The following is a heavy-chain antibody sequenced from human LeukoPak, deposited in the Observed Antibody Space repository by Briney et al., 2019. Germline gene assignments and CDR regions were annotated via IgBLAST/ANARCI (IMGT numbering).Heavy chain of an antibody. Sequence: GGSLRLSCAVSGFTFSNYAMSWVRQAPGKGLERISGIGATGDNTYYADSVKGRFIISRDNSKNTLFLQMNSLRAEDTAVYYCAKHTKKFFGTYYYDSSGYFGLLDHWGQGILVIVSS. J-gene: IGHJ4*02. D-gene: IGHD3-22*01. CDR3: AKHTKKFFGTYYYDSSGYFGLLDH. CDR1: GFTFSNYA. V-gene: IGHV3-23*01. CDR2: IGATGDNT.